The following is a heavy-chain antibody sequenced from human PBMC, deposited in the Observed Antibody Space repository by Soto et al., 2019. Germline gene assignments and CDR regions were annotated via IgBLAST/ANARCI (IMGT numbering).Heavy chain of an antibody. CDR2: IDPSDSYT. V-gene: IGHV5-10-1*01. J-gene: IGHJ6*02. D-gene: IGHD3-10*01. CDR3: ARPGSSSPYPYYDYYGMDV. Sequence: GESLKISCKGSGYSFTSYWISWVRQMPGKGLEWMGRIDPSDSYTNYSPSFQGHVTISADKSISTAYLQWSSLKASDTAMYYCARPGSSSPYPYYDYYGMDVWGQGTTVTVSS. CDR1: GYSFTSYW.